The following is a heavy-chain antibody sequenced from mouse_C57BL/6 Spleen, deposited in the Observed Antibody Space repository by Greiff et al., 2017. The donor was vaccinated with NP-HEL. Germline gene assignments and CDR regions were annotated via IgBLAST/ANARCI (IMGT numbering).Heavy chain of an antibody. D-gene: IGHD1-1*02. Sequence: EVQLVESGGGLVKPGGSLKLSCAASGFTFSSYAMSWVRQTPEKRLEWVATISDGGSYTYYPDNVKGRFTISRDNAKNTLYLQMSHLKSEDTAMYYGAGDGGGTVPCAYWGQGTRVTVSA. CDR3: AGDGGGTVPCAY. CDR2: ISDGGSYT. V-gene: IGHV5-4*01. CDR1: GFTFSSYA. J-gene: IGHJ3*01.